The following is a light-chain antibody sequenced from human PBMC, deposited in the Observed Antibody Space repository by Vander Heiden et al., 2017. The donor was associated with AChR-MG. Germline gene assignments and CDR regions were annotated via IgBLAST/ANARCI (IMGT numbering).Light chain of an antibody. V-gene: IGKV1-39*01. CDR3: QQSYSTLPT. CDR1: QSISSY. J-gene: IGKJ1*01. Sequence: DLQLTPSPSSLSASGGDRVTITCRESQSISSYLNWYQQKPGKAPKLLIYAASSLQSGVPSRFSGSGSGTDFTLTISSLQPEDFATYYCQQSYSTLPTFGQGTKVEIK. CDR2: AAS.